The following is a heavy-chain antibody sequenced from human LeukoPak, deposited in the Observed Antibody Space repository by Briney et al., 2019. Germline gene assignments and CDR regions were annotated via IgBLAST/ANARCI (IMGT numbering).Heavy chain of an antibody. D-gene: IGHD3-10*01. CDR2: IIPIFGTA. CDR1: GGTFSSYA. J-gene: IGHJ5*02. Sequence: GSSVKVSCKASGGTFSSYAISWVRQAPGQGLEWMGGIIPIFGTANYAQKFQGRVTITADESTSTAYTELSSLRSEDTAVYYCARAPIHHVRGVIIVWFDPWGQGTLVTVSS. V-gene: IGHV1-69*01. CDR3: ARAPIHHVRGVIIVWFDP.